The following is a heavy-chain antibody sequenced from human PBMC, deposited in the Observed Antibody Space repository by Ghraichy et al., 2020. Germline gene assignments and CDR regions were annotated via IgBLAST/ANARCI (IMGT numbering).Heavy chain of an antibody. V-gene: IGHV6-1*01. D-gene: IGHD6-13*01. Sequence: SQTLSLTCDISGDSVSSTTAGWNWIRQSPSRGLEWLGRTYQRSKWYNDYAVSVKSRITVNPDTSKNQFSLQLNSVTPEDTAVYYCARDSSTWTHYYFDYWGPGTLVTVSS. CDR3: ARDSSTWTHYYFDY. J-gene: IGHJ4*02. CDR1: GDSVSSTTAG. CDR2: TYQRSKWYN.